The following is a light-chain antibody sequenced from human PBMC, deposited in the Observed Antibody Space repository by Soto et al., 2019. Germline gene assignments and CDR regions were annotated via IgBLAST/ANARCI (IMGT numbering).Light chain of an antibody. V-gene: IGKV3D-20*02. Sequence: VLTQSPGTLSLSPGESAPLSCRASQTVSITYLTWYQQKPGQAPRLLIFGASKRATGIPDRFSGSGSGRDFTLTISSLEPEDFAVYYCQQRSNPITFGQGTRLEIK. J-gene: IGKJ5*01. CDR1: QTVSITY. CDR2: GAS. CDR3: QQRSNPIT.